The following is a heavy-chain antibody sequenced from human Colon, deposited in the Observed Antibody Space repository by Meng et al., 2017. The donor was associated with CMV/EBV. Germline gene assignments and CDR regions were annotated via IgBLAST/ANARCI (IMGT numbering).Heavy chain of an antibody. CDR3: AGGSYQAWELLHY. J-gene: IGHJ4*02. V-gene: IGHV4-34*01. CDR2: IRHSGSTSY. Sequence: WGAGSVTHSVAWSRTCAVYGGSFSEYYWSWIRQPPGRGLEWIGEIRHSGSTSYSYNSSLKSRVTISIDTSKNQFSLELTSVTAADTAVYYCAGGSYQAWELLHYWGQGTLVTVSS. CDR1: GGSFSEYY. D-gene: IGHD1-26*01.